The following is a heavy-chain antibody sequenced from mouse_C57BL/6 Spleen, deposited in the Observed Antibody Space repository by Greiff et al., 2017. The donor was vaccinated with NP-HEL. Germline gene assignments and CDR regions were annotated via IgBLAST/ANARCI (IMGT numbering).Heavy chain of an antibody. CDR1: GYAFSSSW. V-gene: IGHV1-82*01. J-gene: IGHJ4*01. CDR2: IYPGDGDT. D-gene: IGHD1-1*01. Sequence: QVQLQQSGPELVKPGASVKISCKASGYAFSSSWMNWVKQRPGKGLEWIGRIYPGDGDTNYNGKFKGKATLTADKSSSTAYMQLSSLTSEDSAVYFCARNYYGSSGAMDYWGQGTSVTVSS. CDR3: ARNYYGSSGAMDY.